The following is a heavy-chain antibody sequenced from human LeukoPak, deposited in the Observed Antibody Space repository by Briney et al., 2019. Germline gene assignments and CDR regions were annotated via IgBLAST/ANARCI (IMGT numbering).Heavy chain of an antibody. V-gene: IGHV4-39*07. CDR3: ARFRTGSGYFQH. CDR2: INHSGST. Sequence: SETLSLACTVSGGSISSSSYYWSWIRQPPGKGLEWIGEINHSGSTNYNPSLKSRVTISVDTSKNQFSLKLSSVTAADTAVYYCARFRTGSGYFQHWGQGTLVTVSS. CDR1: GGSISSSSYY. J-gene: IGHJ1*01. D-gene: IGHD6-25*01.